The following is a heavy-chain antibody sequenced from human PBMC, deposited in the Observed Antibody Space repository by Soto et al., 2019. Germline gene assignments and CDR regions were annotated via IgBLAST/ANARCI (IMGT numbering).Heavy chain of an antibody. J-gene: IGHJ6*02. CDR2: INHSGST. V-gene: IGHV4-34*01. CDR3: ARGLRLRIAAGGGGGYYGMDV. D-gene: IGHD6-13*01. CDR1: GGSFSCYY. Sequence: SQTLSHSCAVYGGSFSCYYWSWIRQPPGKGLEWIGEINHSGSTNYNPSLKSRVTISVDTSKNQFSLKLSSVTAADKAVYYCARGLRLRIAAGGGGGYYGMDVWGQGTTVTVSS.